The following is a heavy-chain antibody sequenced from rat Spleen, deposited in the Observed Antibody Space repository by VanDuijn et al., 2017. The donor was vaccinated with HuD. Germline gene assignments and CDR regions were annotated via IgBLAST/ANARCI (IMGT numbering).Heavy chain of an antibody. CDR2: IWSGGST. CDR3: ARSANYYYDGSYYYVHFDY. Sequence: QVQLKESGPGLVQPSQTLSLTCTVSGFSLMDYSVHWVRQPPGKGLEWMGAIWSGGSTDYNSALKSRLSISRDTSKSQVLLKMNSLQTEDTAMYFCARSANYYYDGSYYYVHFDYWGQGVMVTVSS. V-gene: IGHV2-19*01. J-gene: IGHJ2*01. D-gene: IGHD1-12*02. CDR1: GFSLMDYS.